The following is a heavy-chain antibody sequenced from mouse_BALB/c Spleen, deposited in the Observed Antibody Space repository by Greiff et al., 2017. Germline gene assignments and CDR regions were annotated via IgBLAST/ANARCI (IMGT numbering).Heavy chain of an antibody. CDR1: GYTFTSYW. J-gene: IGHJ4*01. CDR2: IDPSDSYT. Sequence: QVQLQQPGAELVKPGASVKMSCKASGYTFTSYWMHWVKQRPGQGLEWIGVIDPSDSYTSYNQKFKGKATLTVDTSSSTAYMQLSSLTSEDSAVYYCTKGKTQGGDYWGQGTSVTVSS. D-gene: IGHD3-1*01. V-gene: IGHV1S127*01. CDR3: TKGKTQGGDY.